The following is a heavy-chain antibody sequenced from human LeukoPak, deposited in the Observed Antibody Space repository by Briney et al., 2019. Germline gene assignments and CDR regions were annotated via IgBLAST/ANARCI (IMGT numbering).Heavy chain of an antibody. D-gene: IGHD3-3*01. CDR2: IYTSGST. J-gene: IGHJ4*02. V-gene: IGHV4-61*02. CDR3: AAGNYDFWSGGGLTPYYFDY. Sequence: KPSETLSLTCTVSGGSISSGSYYWSWIRQPAGKGLEWIGRIYTSGSTNYNPSLKSRVTISGDTSKNQFSLKLSSVTAADTAVYYCAAGNYDFWSGGGLTPYYFDYWGQGTLVIASS. CDR1: GGSISSGSYY.